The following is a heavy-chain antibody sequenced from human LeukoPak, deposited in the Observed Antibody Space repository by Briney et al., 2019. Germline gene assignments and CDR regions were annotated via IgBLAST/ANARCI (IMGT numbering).Heavy chain of an antibody. D-gene: IGHD4-11*01. Sequence: VASVKVSCKASGYTFTSYGISWVRQAPGQGLEWMGWISAYNGNTNYAQKLQGRVTMTTDTSTSTAYMELRSLRSDDTAVYYCARDPRRIDYHNALRGGSHFDYWGQGTLVTVSS. CDR3: ARDPRRIDYHNALRGGSHFDY. CDR2: ISAYNGNT. J-gene: IGHJ4*02. CDR1: GYTFTSYG. V-gene: IGHV1-18*01.